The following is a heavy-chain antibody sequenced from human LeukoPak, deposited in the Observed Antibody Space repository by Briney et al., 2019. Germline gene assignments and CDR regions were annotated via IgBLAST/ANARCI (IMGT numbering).Heavy chain of an antibody. Sequence: ASVKVSCKASGGTFSSYAISWVRQAPGHGLEWMGGIIPIFGTANYAQKFQGRVTITTDESTSTAYMELSSLRSEDTAVYYCASTSSGYLLDYWGQGTLVTVSS. D-gene: IGHD3-22*01. CDR3: ASTSSGYLLDY. V-gene: IGHV1-69*05. J-gene: IGHJ4*02. CDR2: IIPIFGTA. CDR1: GGTFSSYA.